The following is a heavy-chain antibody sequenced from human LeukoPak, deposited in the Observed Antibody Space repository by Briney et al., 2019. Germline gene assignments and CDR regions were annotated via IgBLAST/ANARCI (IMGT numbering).Heavy chain of an antibody. CDR1: GGSIDSYNW. D-gene: IGHD7-27*01. CDR3: ARVSTGGPRRHFDY. CDR2: IYHSGTT. Sequence: SETLSLTCAVSGGSIDSYNWWSWVRQVPGKGLEWIGEIYHSGTTNYNPSLKSRVTISVDTSKNQFSLKLSSVTAADTAVYYCARVSTGGPRRHFDYWGQGTLVTVSS. V-gene: IGHV4-4*02. J-gene: IGHJ4*02.